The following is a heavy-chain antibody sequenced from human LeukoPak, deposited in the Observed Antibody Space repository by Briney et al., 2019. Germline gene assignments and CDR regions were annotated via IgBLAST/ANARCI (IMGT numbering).Heavy chain of an antibody. CDR1: GSTFSSYG. Sequence: PGGSLRLPCAASGSTFSSYGMHWVRQAPGKGLEWVAVIWYDGSQKYYADSVKGRFTISRDNYENTLYLQMNTLRAEDTAGYYCGRYYGDTTNALDFWGQGTMVTVSS. CDR3: GRYYGDTTNALDF. CDR2: IWYDGSQK. D-gene: IGHD2-21*01. V-gene: IGHV3-33*01. J-gene: IGHJ3*01.